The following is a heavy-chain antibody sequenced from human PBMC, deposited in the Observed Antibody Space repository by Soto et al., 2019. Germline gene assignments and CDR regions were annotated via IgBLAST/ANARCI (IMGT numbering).Heavy chain of an antibody. D-gene: IGHD2-2*03. Sequence: LGESLKISCKTSGYRFISYWVAWVRQKPGKGLEWMGTFYPGDSTSTYSPSFQGQVTISVDKSISTAYLHLSSLKASDTAMYYCARIIGYCRNNDCSWTFDIWGQGTTVTVS. CDR2: FYPGDSTS. CDR3: ARIIGYCRNNDCSWTFDI. J-gene: IGHJ3*02. CDR1: GYRFISYW. V-gene: IGHV5-51*01.